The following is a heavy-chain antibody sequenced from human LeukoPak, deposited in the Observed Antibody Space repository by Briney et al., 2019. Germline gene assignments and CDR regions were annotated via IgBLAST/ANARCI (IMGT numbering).Heavy chain of an antibody. CDR2: ISSNGGST. V-gene: IGHV3-64*01. Sequence: GGSLRLSCAASGFTFSSYAMHWVRQAPGKGLEYVSAISSNGGSTYYANSVKGRFTIFRDNSKNTLYLQMGSLRAEDMAVYYCARGYMDVWGKGTTVTISS. CDR3: ARGYMDV. CDR1: GFTFSSYA. J-gene: IGHJ6*03.